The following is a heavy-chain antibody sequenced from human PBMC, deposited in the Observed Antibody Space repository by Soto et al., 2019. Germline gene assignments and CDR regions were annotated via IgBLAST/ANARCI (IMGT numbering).Heavy chain of an antibody. Sequence: GTLRLSCAGPVFTFGESYMSWIRQAPGKGLEWLSYISPGSRYPAYADSVKGRFTISKDNAKRSLYLQMMSLTAEDTAIYYCVRGGGGGLFDPWGQGTMVTVSS. CDR3: VRGGGGGLFDP. CDR2: ISPGSRYP. J-gene: IGHJ5*02. D-gene: IGHD2-15*01. V-gene: IGHV3-11*06. CDR1: VFTFGESY.